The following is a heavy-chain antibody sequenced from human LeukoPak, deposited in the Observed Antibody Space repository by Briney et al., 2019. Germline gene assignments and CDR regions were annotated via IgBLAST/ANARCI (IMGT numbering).Heavy chain of an antibody. Sequence: GGSLRLSCAASGFTFSSYSMNWVRQAPGKGLEWVSSISSSSSYIYYADSVKGRFTISRDNSKNTLYLQMNSLRAEDTAVYYCAKDSGYGDYPYWGQGTLVTVSS. J-gene: IGHJ4*02. V-gene: IGHV3-21*01. CDR3: AKDSGYGDYPY. D-gene: IGHD4-17*01. CDR1: GFTFSSYS. CDR2: ISSSSSYI.